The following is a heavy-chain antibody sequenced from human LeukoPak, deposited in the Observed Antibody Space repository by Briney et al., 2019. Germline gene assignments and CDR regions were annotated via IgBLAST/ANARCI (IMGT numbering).Heavy chain of an antibody. D-gene: IGHD3-10*01. V-gene: IGHV3-11*01. Sequence: GGSLRLSCAASGFTFSDYYMSWIRQAPGKGLEWVSYISSSGSTIYYADSVKGRFTISRDNSKNTLYLQMNSLRTEDTAVYYCATPAPHGSDPSLYYYYMDVWGKGTTVTISS. CDR2: ISSSGSTI. J-gene: IGHJ6*03. CDR3: ATPAPHGSDPSLYYYYMDV. CDR1: GFTFSDYY.